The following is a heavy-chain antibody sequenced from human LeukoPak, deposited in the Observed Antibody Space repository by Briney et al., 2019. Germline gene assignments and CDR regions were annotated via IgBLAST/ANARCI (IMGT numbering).Heavy chain of an antibody. CDR1: GFNFIDYS. CDR2: IGISSGNT. V-gene: IGHV3-48*01. CDR3: ARDHRYASDN. J-gene: IGHJ4*01. Sequence: GGSLTLSCAASGFNFIDYSMNWVRQAPGKGLEWISYIGISSGNTKYADSVKGRFTISRDKARNSLYLQINSLRVEDTAMYYCARDHRYASDNWGHGTLVTVSS. D-gene: IGHD5-12*01.